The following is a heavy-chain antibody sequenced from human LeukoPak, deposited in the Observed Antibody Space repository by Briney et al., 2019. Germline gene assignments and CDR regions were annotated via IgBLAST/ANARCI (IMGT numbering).Heavy chain of an antibody. CDR2: ISWDGGST. D-gene: IGHD2-8*01. CDR1: GFTFDDYA. Sequence: GGSLRLSCAAPGFTFDDYAMHWVRQAPGKGLEWVSLISWDGGSTYYADSVKGRFTISRDNSKNSLYLQMNSLRAEDTALYYCAKQASGVSHYYMDVWGKGTTVTVSS. CDR3: AKQASGVSHYYMDV. J-gene: IGHJ6*03. V-gene: IGHV3-43D*03.